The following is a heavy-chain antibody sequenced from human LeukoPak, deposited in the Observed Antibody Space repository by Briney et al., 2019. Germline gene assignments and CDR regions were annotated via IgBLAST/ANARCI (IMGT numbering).Heavy chain of an antibody. Sequence: SGGSLRLSCAASGFTFSSSWMSWVRQAPGKGLEWVANIKQGGSEKYYVDSVKGRFTISRDNAKNSLYLQMNSLRAEDTAVYYCARGGGSYEYWGQGTLVTVSS. V-gene: IGHV3-7*01. D-gene: IGHD2-15*01. CDR3: ARGGGSYEY. J-gene: IGHJ4*02. CDR2: IKQGGSEK. CDR1: GFTFSSSW.